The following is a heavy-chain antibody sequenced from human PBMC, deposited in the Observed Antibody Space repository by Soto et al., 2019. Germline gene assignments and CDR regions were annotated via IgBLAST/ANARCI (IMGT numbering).Heavy chain of an antibody. V-gene: IGHV4-34*01. CDR2: INHSGST. J-gene: IGHJ4*02. Sequence: LPATLSLTCAVYGGSFNGYYWSWIRQPPGKGPEWIGDINHSGSTNYNPSLKSRVSMSVDTSKNQFSLKLRSVTAADMAVFYCARAPDKYYFDSWGQGTLVTVSS. CDR3: ARAPDKYYFDS. CDR1: GGSFNGYY.